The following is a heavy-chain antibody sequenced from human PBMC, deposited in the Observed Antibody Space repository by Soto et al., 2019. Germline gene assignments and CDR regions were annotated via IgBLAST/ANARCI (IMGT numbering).Heavy chain of an antibody. CDR3: ARSSVNYYYYGMDV. Sequence: ASVKVSCKASGGTFSSYAISWVRQAPGQGLEWMGIINPSGGSTSYAQKFQGRVTMTRDTSTSTVYMELSSLRSEDTAVYYCARSSVNYYYYGMDVWGQGTTVTVSS. V-gene: IGHV1-46*03. CDR2: INPSGGST. J-gene: IGHJ6*02. CDR1: GGTFSSYA.